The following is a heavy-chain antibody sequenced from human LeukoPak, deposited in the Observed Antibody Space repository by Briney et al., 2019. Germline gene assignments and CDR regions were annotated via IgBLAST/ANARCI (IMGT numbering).Heavy chain of an antibody. CDR3: ARGLAAAYNWFDP. D-gene: IGHD6-13*01. J-gene: IGHJ5*02. Sequence: PGRSLRLSCAASGFTFSSFGMHWVRQAPGKGLEWVAVIWYDGSNEYYADSVKGRFTISRDNSQNMLYLQMDSLRAEDTSIYYCARGLAAAYNWFDPWGQGTLVTVSS. CDR1: GFTFSSFG. CDR2: IWYDGSNE. V-gene: IGHV3-33*01.